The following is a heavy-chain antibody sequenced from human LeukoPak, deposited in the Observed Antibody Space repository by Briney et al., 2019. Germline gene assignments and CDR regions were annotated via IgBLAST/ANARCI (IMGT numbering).Heavy chain of an antibody. CDR3: ARAVAGNGGYYYYYMAV. J-gene: IGHJ6*03. CDR1: GFTFDDYG. D-gene: IGHD6-19*01. Sequence: GGSLRLSCAASGFTFDDYGMSWVRQAPGKGLEWVSGINWNGGTTGYADSVKGRFTISRDNAKNSLYLQMNSLRAEDTALYYFARAVAGNGGYYYYYMAVWGKGTTVAVSS. CDR2: INWNGGTT. V-gene: IGHV3-20*04.